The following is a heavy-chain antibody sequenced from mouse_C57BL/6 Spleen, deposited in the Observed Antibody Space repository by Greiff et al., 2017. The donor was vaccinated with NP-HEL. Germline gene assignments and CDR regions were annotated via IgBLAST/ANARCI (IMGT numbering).Heavy chain of an antibody. CDR3: ARVYYGNPLYAMDY. CDR2: IWSGGST. CDR1: GFSLTSYG. J-gene: IGHJ4*01. D-gene: IGHD1-1*01. V-gene: IGHV2-2*01. Sequence: VQLQESGPGLVQPSQSLSITCTVSGFSLTSYGVHWVRQSPGKGLEWLGVIWSGGSTDYNAAFISRLSISKDNSKSQVFFKMNSLQADDTAIYYCARVYYGNPLYAMDYWGQGTSVTVSS.